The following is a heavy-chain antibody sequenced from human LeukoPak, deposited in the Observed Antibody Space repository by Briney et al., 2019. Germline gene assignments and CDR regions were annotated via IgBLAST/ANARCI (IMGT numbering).Heavy chain of an antibody. CDR3: ARDPDYVAFDI. CDR1: GYTFTGYY. Sequence: ASVKVSCKASGYTFTGYYMHWVRQAPGQGLEWLGIINPNGGRTAYAQNFQGRVSMTRDTSTTTVYMELSSLRSDDTAVYYCARDPDYVAFDIWGQGTMVTVSS. J-gene: IGHJ3*02. D-gene: IGHD4-17*01. V-gene: IGHV1-46*01. CDR2: INPNGGRT.